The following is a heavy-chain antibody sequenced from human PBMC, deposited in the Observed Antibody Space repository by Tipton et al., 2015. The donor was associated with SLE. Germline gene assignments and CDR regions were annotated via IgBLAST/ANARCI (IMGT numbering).Heavy chain of an antibody. CDR3: TRGGFREPDYYYYGMDV. V-gene: IGHV4-59*12. D-gene: IGHD1-14*01. CDR1: GGSISNYY. Sequence: TLSLTCTVSGGSISNYYWSWIRQSPGKGLEWIGYIYHSGSTYYDPSFQSRVTISMDRSKNQFSLRLRSVTAADTAVYYCTRGGFREPDYYYYGMDVWGQGTTVAVSS. CDR2: IYHSGST. J-gene: IGHJ6*02.